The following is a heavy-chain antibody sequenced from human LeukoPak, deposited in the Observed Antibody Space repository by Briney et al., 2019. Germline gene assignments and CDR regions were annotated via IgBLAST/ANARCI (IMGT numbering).Heavy chain of an antibody. CDR1: GYSISSGHY. Sequence: SETLSLTCTVSGYSISSGHYWGWIRQPPGKGLEWIGSIYHSGSTYYNPSLKSRVTMSVDTSKNQFSLRLRSVTAADTAVYYCARRRQWLVARHYFDYWGQGTLVTVSS. CDR3: ARRRQWLVARHYFDY. CDR2: IYHSGST. D-gene: IGHD6-19*01. J-gene: IGHJ4*02. V-gene: IGHV4-38-2*02.